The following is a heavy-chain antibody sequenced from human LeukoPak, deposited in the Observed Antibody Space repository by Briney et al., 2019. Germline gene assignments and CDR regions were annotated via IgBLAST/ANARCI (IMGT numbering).Heavy chain of an antibody. D-gene: IGHD6-19*01. Sequence: SQTLSLTCAISGDSVSSNSAAWNWIRQSQSRGLQWLGRTYYRSKWYNDYAVSVKSRITINSDTSKNQFSLQLNSVTPEDTAVYYCARGAVAHFDYWGQGTLVNVSS. CDR2: TYYRSKWYN. V-gene: IGHV6-1*01. J-gene: IGHJ4*02. CDR3: ARGAVAHFDY. CDR1: GDSVSSNSAA.